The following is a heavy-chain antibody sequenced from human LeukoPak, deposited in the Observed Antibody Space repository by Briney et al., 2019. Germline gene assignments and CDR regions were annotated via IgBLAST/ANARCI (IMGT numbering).Heavy chain of an antibody. V-gene: IGHV1-46*01. D-gene: IGHD6-19*01. CDR1: GYTFTSYY. CDR3: ARDAALYSSGWYRPLGY. CDR2: INPSGGST. Sequence: VASVKVSCKASGYTFTSYYMHWVRQAPGQGLEWMGIINPSGGSTSYAQKFQGRVTMTRDTSTSTVYMELSSLRSEGTAVYYCARDAALYSSGWYRPLGYWGQGTLVTVSS. J-gene: IGHJ4*02.